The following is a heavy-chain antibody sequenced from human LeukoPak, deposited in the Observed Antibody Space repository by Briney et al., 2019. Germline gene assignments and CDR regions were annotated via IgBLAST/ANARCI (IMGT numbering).Heavy chain of an antibody. V-gene: IGHV4-39*01. Sequence: SETLSLTCTVSGGSISSSSYYWSWVRQPPGKGLEWIGTIYYSGSTYYNPSHPSLKSRVTISVDTSKNQFSLKLTSVTAADTAVYYCATRYCRSSSCNPLFQHWGQGTLVSVSS. J-gene: IGHJ1*01. CDR2: IYYSGST. CDR3: ATRYCRSSSCNPLFQH. CDR1: GGSISSSSYY. D-gene: IGHD2-2*01.